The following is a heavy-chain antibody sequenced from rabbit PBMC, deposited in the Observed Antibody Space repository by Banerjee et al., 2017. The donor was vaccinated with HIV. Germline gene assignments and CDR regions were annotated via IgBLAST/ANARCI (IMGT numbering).Heavy chain of an antibody. J-gene: IGHJ4*01. V-gene: IGHV1S40*01. CDR1: GFSFSSYYY. CDR2: IYAGSSGST. D-gene: IGHD4-2*01. CDR3: ARDPYAVDYSFNL. Sequence: QSLEESGGDLVKPGASLTLTCTAAGFSFSSYYYMCWFRQAPGKGLEWIGCIYAGSSGSTYYASWAKGRFTITRSTSLNTVTLQLNSLTAADTATYFCARDPYAVDYSFNLWGPGTLVTVS.